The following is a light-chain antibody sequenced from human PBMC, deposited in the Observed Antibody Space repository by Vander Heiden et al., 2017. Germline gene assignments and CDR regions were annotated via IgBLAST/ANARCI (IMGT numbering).Light chain of an antibody. Sequence: QTEVTQEPSFSVSPGGTATLTCGLSSASVSTSYHPSWYQQTPGQAPRTLIYSTNIRSSGVPDRFSGSILGNKAALTITGAQADDESDYYCLLYMSGGISVFGTGTKVTVL. J-gene: IGLJ1*01. CDR2: STN. CDR1: SASVSTSYH. CDR3: LLYMSGGISV. V-gene: IGLV8-61*01.